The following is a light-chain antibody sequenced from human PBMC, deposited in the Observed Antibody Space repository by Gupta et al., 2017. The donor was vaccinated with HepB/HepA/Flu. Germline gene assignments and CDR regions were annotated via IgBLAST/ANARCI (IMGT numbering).Light chain of an antibody. J-gene: IGKJ3*01. CDR1: QNISRY. CDR3: HQSYTTPFT. V-gene: IGKV1-39*01. CDR2: STS. Sequence: DLQVTPSPSSLSASVGDRVPLICRASQNISRYLNWYQQKPGKAPKLLVHSTSTLQSGVPARFSGSGSGTDFSLTIGSLQAEDVASYYCHQSYTTPFTFGHGTKVEIK.